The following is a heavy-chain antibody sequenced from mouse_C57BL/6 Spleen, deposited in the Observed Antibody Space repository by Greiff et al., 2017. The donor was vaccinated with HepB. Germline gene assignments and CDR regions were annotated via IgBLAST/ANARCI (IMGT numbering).Heavy chain of an antibody. CDR3: ARRPLDY. CDR1: GYAFSSSW. J-gene: IGHJ2*01. CDR2: IYPGDGDT. V-gene: IGHV1-82*01. Sequence: QVHVKQSGPELVKPGASVKISCKASGYAFSSSWMNWVKQRPGKGLEWIGRIYPGDGDTNYNGKFKGKATLTADKSSSTAYMQLSSLTSEDSAVYFCARRPLDYWGQGTTLTVSS.